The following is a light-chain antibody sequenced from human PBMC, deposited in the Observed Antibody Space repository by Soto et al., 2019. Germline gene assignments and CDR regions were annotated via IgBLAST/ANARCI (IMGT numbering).Light chain of an antibody. CDR1: QSVSSN. V-gene: IGKV3-15*01. J-gene: IGKJ4*01. CDR3: PQYNTALT. CDR2: GAS. Sequence: EIVMTQSPATLSVSPGERATLSCRASQSVSSNLAWYQQKPGQAPRLLIYGASTRATGIPARFSGSGSGTEFTLTISSLQSEDFAVYYCPQYNTALTFGGGTKVEIK.